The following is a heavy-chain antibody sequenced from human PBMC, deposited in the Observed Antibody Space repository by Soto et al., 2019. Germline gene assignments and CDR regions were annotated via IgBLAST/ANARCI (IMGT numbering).Heavy chain of an antibody. V-gene: IGHV3-33*01. CDR1: GVIFSNFG. D-gene: IGHD1-26*01. J-gene: IGHJ4*02. Sequence: GGSLRLSCAASGVIFSNFGMHWFRQAPGKGLEWVGIIWHDGSNKYYADSVEGRFTISRDNSKNTVYLQMNSLRGEDTGIYYCAGFYVAAGAAPLEYWGQGTLVTVSS. CDR2: IWHDGSNK. CDR3: AGFYVAAGAAPLEY.